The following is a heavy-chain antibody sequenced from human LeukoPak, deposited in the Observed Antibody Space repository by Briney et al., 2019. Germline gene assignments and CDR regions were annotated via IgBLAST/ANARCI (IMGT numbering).Heavy chain of an antibody. CDR2: IWYDGSHK. CDR1: GFTFSNYV. CDR3: ARDAFYYDTGGSYYRYYYFYMDV. D-gene: IGHD3-22*01. J-gene: IGHJ6*03. Sequence: GGSLRLSCEASGFTFSNYVMHWVRQAPGKGLEGVAVIWYDGSHKYYTDSVKGRFTISRDNSRNTLYLQMNSLSAEDTAVYYCARDAFYYDTGGSYYRYYYFYMDVWGKGTTVTVSS. V-gene: IGHV3-33*01.